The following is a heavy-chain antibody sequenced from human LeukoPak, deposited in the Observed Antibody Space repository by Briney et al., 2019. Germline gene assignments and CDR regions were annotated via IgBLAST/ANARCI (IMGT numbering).Heavy chain of an antibody. CDR2: IYPGDSDT. V-gene: IGHV5-51*01. CDR1: GYSFTTHW. J-gene: IGHJ4*02. CDR3: ARRYCSGGSCYSAVDF. D-gene: IGHD2-15*01. Sequence: GESLKISCKGSGYSFTTHWIGWVRQMPGKGLEWMGIIYPGDSDTRYSPSFQGQVTISVDKSISTAYLQWSRLKASDTAMYYCARRYCSGGSCYSAVDFWGQGTLVTVSS.